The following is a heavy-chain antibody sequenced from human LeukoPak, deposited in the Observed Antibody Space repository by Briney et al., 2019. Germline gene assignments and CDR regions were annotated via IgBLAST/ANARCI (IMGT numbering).Heavy chain of an antibody. CDR2: ISDSGDST. D-gene: IGHD7-27*01. Sequence: GGSLRLPCAASGFTFRIYAMNWVRQAPGKGLEWVSGISDSGDSTYYADSVKGRFTIPKDNSNNTLYLQMNSLRADDTAVYYCAKGDWGDYWGQGTLVTVSS. V-gene: IGHV3-23*01. CDR1: GFTFRIYA. J-gene: IGHJ4*02. CDR3: AKGDWGDY.